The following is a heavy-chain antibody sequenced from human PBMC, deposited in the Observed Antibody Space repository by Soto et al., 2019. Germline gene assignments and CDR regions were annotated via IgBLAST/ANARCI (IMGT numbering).Heavy chain of an antibody. CDR1: GGSISGYY. V-gene: IGHV4-59*01. Sequence: PSETLSLTCTVSGGSISGYYLSWIRQPPGKGLEWIGYIYYSGSTIYNPSLKSRVTISVDTSKNQFSLKLSSVTAADTAEYYCARARYDSSGYYYFDYWGQGTLVTVSS. J-gene: IGHJ4*02. CDR3: ARARYDSSGYYYFDY. D-gene: IGHD3-22*01. CDR2: IYYSGST.